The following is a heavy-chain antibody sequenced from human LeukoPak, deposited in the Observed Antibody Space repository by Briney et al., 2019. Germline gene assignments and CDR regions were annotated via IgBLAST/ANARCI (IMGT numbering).Heavy chain of an antibody. V-gene: IGHV3-15*01. D-gene: IGHD3-16*01. CDR1: GLTFSNAW. Sequence: PGGSLRLSCAASGLTFSNAWMSWVRQAPGKGLKWVGRIKSKSDDETTDYAAPVKGRFTISRDDSKNTLYLQMNSLKTEDTAIYYCTTDGGIIGRYWGQGTLVTVCS. J-gene: IGHJ4*02. CDR2: IKSKSDDETT. CDR3: TTDGGIIGRY.